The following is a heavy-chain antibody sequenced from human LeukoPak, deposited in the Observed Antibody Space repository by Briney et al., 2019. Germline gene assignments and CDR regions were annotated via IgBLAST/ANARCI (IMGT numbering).Heavy chain of an antibody. J-gene: IGHJ4*02. CDR2: IYYSGST. CDR1: GGSISSGGYY. Sequence: SETLSLTCTVSGGSISSGGYYWSWIRQHPGKGLEWIGYIYYSGSTYYNPSLKSRVTISVDTSKNQFSLKLSSVTAADTAVYYCARHRMGGPYYDFWSGKGYIDYWGQGTLVTVSS. CDR3: ARHRMGGPYYDFWSGKGYIDY. V-gene: IGHV4-31*03. D-gene: IGHD3-3*01.